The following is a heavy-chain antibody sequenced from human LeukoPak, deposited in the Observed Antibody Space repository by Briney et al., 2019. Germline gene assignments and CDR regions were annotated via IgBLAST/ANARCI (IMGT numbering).Heavy chain of an antibody. V-gene: IGHV3-21*01. J-gene: IGHJ4*02. D-gene: IGHD5-12*01. Sequence: GGSLRLPCAASGFTFSSYSMNWVRQAPGKGLEWVSSISSSSSYIYYADSVKGRFTISRDNAKNSLYLQMNSLRAEDTAVYYCARDQTGYSGYEEWGQGTLVTVSS. CDR3: ARDQTGYSGYEE. CDR1: GFTFSSYS. CDR2: ISSSSSYI.